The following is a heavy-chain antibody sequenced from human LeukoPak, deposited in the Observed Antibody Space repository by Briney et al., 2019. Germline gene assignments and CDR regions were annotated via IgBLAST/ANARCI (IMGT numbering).Heavy chain of an antibody. D-gene: IGHD5-18*01. Sequence: GGSLSLSRAASGFTFSSAAMTWVRQAPGKGLEWVSTITGSDDRTYYVDSVKGRFTISRDYSKNTLHLQMNSLRVEDTAIYYCAKGPLLGIGYHPDYCGQGTLVTVSS. V-gene: IGHV3-23*01. CDR3: AKGPLLGIGYHPDY. CDR1: GFTFSSAA. J-gene: IGHJ4*02. CDR2: ITGSDDRT.